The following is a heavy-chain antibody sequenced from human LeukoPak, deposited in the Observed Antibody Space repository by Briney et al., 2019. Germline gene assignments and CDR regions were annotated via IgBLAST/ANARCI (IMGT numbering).Heavy chain of an antibody. CDR3: AKHRGDYSGWYGDH. D-gene: IGHD6-19*01. Sequence: GGSLRLSCAASGFTFSSYAMSWVRQAPGKGLEWVSAISGSGGSTYYADSVKGRFTISRDNSKNTLYLQMNSLRAEDTAVYYCAKHRGDYSGWYGDHWGQGTLVTVSS. CDR2: ISGSGGST. CDR1: GFTFSSYA. V-gene: IGHV3-23*01. J-gene: IGHJ4*02.